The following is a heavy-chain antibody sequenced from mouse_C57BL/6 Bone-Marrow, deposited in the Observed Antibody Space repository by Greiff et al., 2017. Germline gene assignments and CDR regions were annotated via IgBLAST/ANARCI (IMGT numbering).Heavy chain of an antibody. V-gene: IGHV1-82*01. CDR3: ARIFYPGYFDV. CDR1: GYAFSSSW. Sequence: VQLQQSGPELVKPGASVKISCKASGYAFSSSWMNWVKQRPGKGLEWIGRIYPADGDTNYNGKFKGKATLTADKSSSTAYMQLSSLASEDSAVYFCARIFYPGYFDVWGTVTTVTVSS. CDR2: IYPADGDT. D-gene: IGHD2-1*01. J-gene: IGHJ1*03.